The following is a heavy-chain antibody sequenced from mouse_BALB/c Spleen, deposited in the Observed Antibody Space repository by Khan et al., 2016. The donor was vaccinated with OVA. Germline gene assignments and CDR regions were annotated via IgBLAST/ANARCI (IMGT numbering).Heavy chain of an antibody. CDR2: INTYTGEP. V-gene: IGHV9-1*02. J-gene: IGHJ3*01. CDR3: ARRGDGDWFAY. CDR1: GYTFTNYG. D-gene: IGHD2-13*01. Sequence: QIQLVQSGPELKKPGETVKISCKASGYTFTNYGMNWVKQAPGKGLKWMGWINTYTGEPTYADDFKGRFAFSLETSASTAYLQINNLKKEDEATYCWARRGDGDWFAYWGQGTLVTVSA.